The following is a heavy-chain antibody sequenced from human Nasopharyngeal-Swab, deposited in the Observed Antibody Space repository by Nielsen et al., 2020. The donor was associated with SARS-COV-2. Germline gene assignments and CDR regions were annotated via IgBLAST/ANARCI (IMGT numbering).Heavy chain of an antibody. CDR3: AKDRGGGYSGYDRFDY. CDR1: GGSLRSDW. D-gene: IGHD5-12*01. J-gene: IGHJ4*02. V-gene: IGHV3-30*18. Sequence: GGSLRLSCTAPGGSLRSDWMSWVRQAPGKGLEWVAVISFDGGHKYFAESVKGRFTISRDNSKNTLYLQMNSLRAEDTAVYYCAKDRGGGYSGYDRFDYWGQGTLVTVSS. CDR2: ISFDGGHK.